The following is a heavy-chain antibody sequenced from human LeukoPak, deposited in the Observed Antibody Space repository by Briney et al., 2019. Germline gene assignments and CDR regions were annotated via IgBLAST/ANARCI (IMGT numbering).Heavy chain of an antibody. J-gene: IGHJ4*02. Sequence: PGGSLRLSCAASGFTFSTYWMSWVRQAPGKGLEWVAHIKQDGNEKYYVDSVKGRFSISRDNAKNSLYLQMNSLRAEDTAVYYCARDSGSGDYWGQGTLVTVSS. D-gene: IGHD3-10*01. CDR1: GFTFSTYW. V-gene: IGHV3-7*01. CDR3: ARDSGSGDY. CDR2: IKQDGNEK.